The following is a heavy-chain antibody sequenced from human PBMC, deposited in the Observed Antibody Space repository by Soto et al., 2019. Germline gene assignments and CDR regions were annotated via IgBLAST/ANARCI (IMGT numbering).Heavy chain of an antibody. D-gene: IGHD3-22*01. V-gene: IGHV3-33*01. CDR3: ARDDDYEANAFDY. Sequence: VGSLRLSCAASGFTFSRYGMHWVRQAPGKGLEWVALIWDDGIRKVYVDSVKGRFTISRDNSKNTLDLQMNSLRAEDTAVYYCARDDDYEANAFDYWGPGTLVTVSS. J-gene: IGHJ4*02. CDR2: IWDDGIRK. CDR1: GFTFSRYG.